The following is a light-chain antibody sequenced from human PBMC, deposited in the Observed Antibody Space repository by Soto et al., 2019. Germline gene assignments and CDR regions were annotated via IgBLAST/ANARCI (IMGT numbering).Light chain of an antibody. CDR1: QSVTSSY. CDR2: GVS. CDR3: QQYSVWPLT. J-gene: IGKJ4*01. Sequence: EIELTQSVGTLSLSPGERATLSCRASQSVTSSYLAWYQQKPGQAPRLLIYGVSSRATGIPDRFSGSGAGTDFTLTISSLQSEDFAVYYCQQYSVWPLTFGGGTKVDI. V-gene: IGKV3-20*01.